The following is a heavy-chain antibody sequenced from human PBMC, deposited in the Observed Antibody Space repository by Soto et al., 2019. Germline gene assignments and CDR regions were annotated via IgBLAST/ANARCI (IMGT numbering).Heavy chain of an antibody. CDR1: GFTVSANY. CDR3: TRDLDDFGSFDF. D-gene: IGHD3-10*01. J-gene: IGHJ4*01. CDR2: IYSGGST. V-gene: IGHV3-53*01. Sequence: PGGSLRLSCAASGFTVSANYMNWVRQAPGKGLEWVSVIYSGGSTYYADSVKGRFTISRDNSKNTLYLQMDSLRAEDTAVYYCTRDLDDFGSFDFWGHGTPVTVS.